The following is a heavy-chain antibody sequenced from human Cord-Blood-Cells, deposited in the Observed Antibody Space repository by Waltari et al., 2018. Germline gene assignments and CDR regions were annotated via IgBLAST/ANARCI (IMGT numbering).Heavy chain of an antibody. J-gene: IGHJ4*02. Sequence: QVQLQQWGAGLLKPSETLSLTCAVYGGSFSGYYWSWIRQPPGKGLEWIGEINHSGSTNYNPSLKSRVTISVDTSKNQFSLELSSVTAADTAVYYCARVPASTVVTDYWGQGTLVTVSS. V-gene: IGHV4-34*01. CDR1: GGSFSGYY. CDR2: INHSGST. CDR3: ARVPASTVVTDY. D-gene: IGHD4-17*01.